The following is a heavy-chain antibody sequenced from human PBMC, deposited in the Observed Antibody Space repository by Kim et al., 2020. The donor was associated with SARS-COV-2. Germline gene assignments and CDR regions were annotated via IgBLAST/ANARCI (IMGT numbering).Heavy chain of an antibody. D-gene: IGHD5-12*01. CDR2: IWNDGSNK. CDR1: GFTFSSYG. V-gene: IGHV3-33*01. CDR3: ARDWARGYSGYDLIGY. Sequence: GGSLRLSCAASGFTFSSYGMHWVRQAPGKGLEWVAVIWNDGSNKYYADSVKGRFTISRDNSKNTLYLQMNSLRAEDTAVYYCARDWARGYSGYDLIGYWGQGTLVTVSS. J-gene: IGHJ4*02.